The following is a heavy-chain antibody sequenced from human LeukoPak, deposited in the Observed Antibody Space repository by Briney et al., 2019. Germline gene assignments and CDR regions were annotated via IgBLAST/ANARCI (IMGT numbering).Heavy chain of an antibody. CDR3: ARDSGDRYDILTGKFDY. D-gene: IGHD3-9*01. J-gene: IGHJ4*02. CDR1: GGSISSNNW. V-gene: IGHV4-4*02. Sequence: SGTLSLTCAVSGGSISSNNWWNWVRQPPGKGLEWIGEIHHSGSTNYNPSLKSRVTMSVDASKNQFSLKLSSVTAADTAVYYCARDSGDRYDILTGKFDYWGQGTLVTVSS. CDR2: IHHSGST.